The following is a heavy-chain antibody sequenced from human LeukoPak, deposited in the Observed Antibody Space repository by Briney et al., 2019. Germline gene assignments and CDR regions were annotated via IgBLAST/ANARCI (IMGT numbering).Heavy chain of an antibody. CDR1: GFTFSSYG. CDR2: IRYDGSNK. J-gene: IGHJ4*02. V-gene: IGHV3-30*02. D-gene: IGHD3-22*01. Sequence: QPGGTLRLSCAASGFTFSSYGMHWVRQAPGKGLEWVAFIRYDGSNKYYADSVKGRFTISRDNAKNSVYLQMNSLRAEDTAVYYCARDHYYDSSKGWVDYWGQGTLVTVSS. CDR3: ARDHYYDSSKGWVDY.